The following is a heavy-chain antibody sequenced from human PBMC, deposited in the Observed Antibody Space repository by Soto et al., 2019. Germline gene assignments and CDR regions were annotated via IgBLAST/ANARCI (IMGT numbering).Heavy chain of an antibody. D-gene: IGHD2-2*01. CDR1: GYTFSNYG. V-gene: IGHV1-18*01. Sequence: GASVKVSCKTSGYTFSNYGITWARQAPGQPLEWLGWISLYSDGTNYAQKFQGRVSMTTDTSTTTAYMELRSLRSDDTAVYYCARVVPGAEAWFGSWGQGTLVTVSS. CDR2: ISLYSDGT. J-gene: IGHJ5*01. CDR3: ARVVPGAEAWFGS.